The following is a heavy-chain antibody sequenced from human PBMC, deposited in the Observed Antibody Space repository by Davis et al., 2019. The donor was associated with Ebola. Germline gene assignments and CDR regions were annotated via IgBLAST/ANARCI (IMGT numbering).Heavy chain of an antibody. CDR3: ARKGHMDV. V-gene: IGHV3-30-3*01. CDR2: ISYDGSNK. Sequence: SCAASGFTFSSYAMHWVRQAPGKGLEWVAVISYDGSNKYYADSVKGRFTISRDNSKNTLYLQMNSLRAEDTAVYYCARKGHMDVWGQGTTVTVSS. CDR1: GFTFSSYA. J-gene: IGHJ6*02.